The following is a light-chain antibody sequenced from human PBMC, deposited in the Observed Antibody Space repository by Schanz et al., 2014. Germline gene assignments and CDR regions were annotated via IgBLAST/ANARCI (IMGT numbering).Light chain of an antibody. CDR3: QSYDNSLSVVV. Sequence: QSVLTQPPSASGTPGQRVTISCSGSSSNIGSNTVNWYQHLPGTAPKLLIYSNTLRPSGVPDRFSGSKSGTSASLAISGLQSEDEANYYCQSYDNSLSVVVFGGGTKLTVL. CDR1: SSNIGSNT. CDR2: SNT. J-gene: IGLJ2*01. V-gene: IGLV1-44*01.